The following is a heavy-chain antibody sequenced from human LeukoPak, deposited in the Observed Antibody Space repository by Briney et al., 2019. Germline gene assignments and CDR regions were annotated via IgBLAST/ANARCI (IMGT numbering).Heavy chain of an antibody. V-gene: IGHV7-4-1*02. CDR3: ARGVTGYGSGSSYTTFDY. CDR2: INTNTGNP. J-gene: IGHJ4*02. CDR1: GYTFTSYA. Sequence: ASVKVSCKASGYTFTSYAMNWVRQAPGQGLEWMGWINTNTGNPTYAQGFTGRFVFSLDTSVSTACLQISSLKAEDTAVYYCARGVTGYGSGSSYTTFDYWGQGTLVTVSS. D-gene: IGHD3-10*01.